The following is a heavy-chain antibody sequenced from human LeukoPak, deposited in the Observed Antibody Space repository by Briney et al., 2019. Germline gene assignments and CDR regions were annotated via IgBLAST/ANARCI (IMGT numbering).Heavy chain of an antibody. CDR1: GYTFTSYD. D-gene: IGHD3-22*01. J-gene: IGHJ4*02. CDR2: MNPNSGNT. Sequence: VASVKVSCKASGYTFTSYDINWVRQAPGQGLEWMGWMNPNSGNTGYAQKFQGRVTITRNTSISTAYMELSSLRSEDTAVCYCARDPRDSSGYDYWGQGTLVTVSS. CDR3: ARDPRDSSGYDY. V-gene: IGHV1-8*03.